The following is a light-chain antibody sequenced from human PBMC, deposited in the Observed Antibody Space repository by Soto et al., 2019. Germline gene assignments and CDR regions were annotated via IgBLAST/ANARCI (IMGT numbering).Light chain of an antibody. Sequence: AIQLTQSPSSLSASVGDRVTITCRASQGISRAFAWYQQKPGKVPRLLIYDVSSLQSGVPSRFSGSGSGTDFTLTISSLQPEDFATYYCQQFDTYPLTFGQGTRLDVK. V-gene: IGKV1-13*02. J-gene: IGKJ5*01. CDR3: QQFDTYPLT. CDR2: DVS. CDR1: QGISRA.